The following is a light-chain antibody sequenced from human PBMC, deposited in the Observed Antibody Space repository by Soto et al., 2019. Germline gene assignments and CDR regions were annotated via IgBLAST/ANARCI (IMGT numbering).Light chain of an antibody. Sequence: DIQMTQSPSSVSASVGDRVTITCRASQDISDWLAWYQQKPGKVPQLLIYAASALQSGVPSRFSGSGSGTDFTLTINSLQPEDFATYYCQQANSFPFTFGPGTKVDI. J-gene: IGKJ3*01. V-gene: IGKV1-12*01. CDR3: QQANSFPFT. CDR2: AAS. CDR1: QDISDW.